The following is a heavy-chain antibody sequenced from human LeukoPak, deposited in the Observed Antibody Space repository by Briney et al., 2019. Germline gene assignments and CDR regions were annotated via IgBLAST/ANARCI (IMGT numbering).Heavy chain of an antibody. CDR3: ARDPDRMAVAGHPYDY. CDR2: ISYDGSNK. V-gene: IGHV3-30-3*01. J-gene: IGHJ4*02. D-gene: IGHD6-19*01. CDR1: GFTFSSYA. Sequence: GGSLRLSCAASGFTFSSYAMHWVRQAPGKGLEWVAVISYDGSNKYYADSVKGRFTISRDNSKNTLYLQMNSLRAEDTAVYYCARDPDRMAVAGHPYDYWGQGTLVTVSS.